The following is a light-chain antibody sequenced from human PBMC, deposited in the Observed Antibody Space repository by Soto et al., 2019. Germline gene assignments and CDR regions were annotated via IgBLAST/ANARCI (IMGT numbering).Light chain of an antibody. CDR3: QQYNNWPLT. Sequence: DIVMTQSPATLSVSPGERATLSCRASQSVTSDLAWYQQKPGQAPRLLIYGASTRATAFPARFSGSGSGTEFTLTISSLQSADFAVYYCQQYNNWPLTFGGGTKVEIK. CDR1: QSVTSD. V-gene: IGKV3-15*01. CDR2: GAS. J-gene: IGKJ4*01.